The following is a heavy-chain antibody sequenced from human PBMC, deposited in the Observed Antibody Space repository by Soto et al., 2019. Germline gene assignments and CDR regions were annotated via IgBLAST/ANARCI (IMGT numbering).Heavy chain of an antibody. Sequence: QVQLVQSGAEVKKPGSSVKVSCKASGGTFSSYAISWGRQAPGQGLEWMGGSIPIVGTANYAQKFKGRVTITADESTSKAYMELSSLRSEDTAVYYCARDLKRYYDSSGYGYYYYGMDVWGQGTTVTVSS. CDR2: SIPIVGTA. D-gene: IGHD3-22*01. CDR3: ARDLKRYYDSSGYGYYYYGMDV. V-gene: IGHV1-69*01. CDR1: GGTFSSYA. J-gene: IGHJ6*02.